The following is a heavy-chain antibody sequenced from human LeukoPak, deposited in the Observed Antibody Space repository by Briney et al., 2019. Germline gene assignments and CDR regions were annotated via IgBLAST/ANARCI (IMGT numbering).Heavy chain of an antibody. Sequence: GGSLRLSCAASGFTFSSYWMHWVRQAPGKGLVWVSGINTDGGSTSYADSVKGRFTISRDNAKNTVYLQMNSLRAEDTAVYYCATSRTFDYWGQGTLVTVSS. CDR1: GFTFSSYW. V-gene: IGHV3-74*01. J-gene: IGHJ4*02. CDR3: ATSRTFDY. CDR2: INTDGGST. D-gene: IGHD2-8*01.